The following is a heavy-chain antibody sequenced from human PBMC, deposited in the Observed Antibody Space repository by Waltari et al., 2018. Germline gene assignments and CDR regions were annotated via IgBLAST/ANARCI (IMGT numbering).Heavy chain of an antibody. CDR2: IYTSGST. CDR3: ARETNTAMGSRDDY. CDR1: GGSISSGSYY. D-gene: IGHD5-18*01. Sequence: QVQLQESGPGLVKPSQTLSLTCTVSGGSISSGSYYWSWIRQPAGKGLEWIGRIYTSGSTNYNPPLKRRVTISVDTSKNQFSLKLSSVTAADTAVYYCARETNTAMGSRDDYWGQGTLVTVSS. J-gene: IGHJ4*02. V-gene: IGHV4-61*02.